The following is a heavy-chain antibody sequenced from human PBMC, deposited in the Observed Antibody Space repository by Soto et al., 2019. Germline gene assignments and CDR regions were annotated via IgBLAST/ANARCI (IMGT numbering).Heavy chain of an antibody. CDR1: GFTFSSYE. D-gene: IGHD6-13*01. V-gene: IGHV3-48*03. Sequence: GGSLRLSCAASGFTFSSYEMNWVRQAPGKGLEWVSYISSSGSTIYYADSVKGRFTISRDNAKNSLYLQMNSLRAEDTAVYYCARDLSEHSSSWDGIDVWGQGTTVTVSS. CDR2: ISSSGSTI. J-gene: IGHJ6*02. CDR3: ARDLSEHSSSWDGIDV.